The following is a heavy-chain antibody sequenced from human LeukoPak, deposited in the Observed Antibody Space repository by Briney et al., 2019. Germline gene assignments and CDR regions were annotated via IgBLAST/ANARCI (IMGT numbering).Heavy chain of an antibody. CDR3: ARKAPITMIEMDWFDP. V-gene: IGHV3-48*03. Sequence: SGGSLRLSCAASGFTFSSYEMNWVRQAPGKGLEWVSYISSSGSTIYYADSVKGRFTISRDNAKNSLYLQMNSLRAEDTAVYYCARKAPITMIEMDWFDPWGQGTLVTVSS. CDR1: GFTFSSYE. CDR2: ISSSGSTI. J-gene: IGHJ5*02. D-gene: IGHD3-22*01.